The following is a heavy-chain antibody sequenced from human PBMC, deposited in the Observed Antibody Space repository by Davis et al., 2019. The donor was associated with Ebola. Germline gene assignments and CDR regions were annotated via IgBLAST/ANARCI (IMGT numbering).Heavy chain of an antibody. Sequence: PGGSLRLSCAVYGGSFSGYYWSWIRQPPGKGLEWIGYIYYSGSTNYNPSLKSRVTISVDTSKNQFSLKLSSVTAADTAVYYCARYSGWLGIDYYYYYMDVWGKGTTVTVSS. J-gene: IGHJ6*03. CDR2: IYYSGST. CDR3: ARYSGWLGIDYYYYYMDV. D-gene: IGHD6-19*01. CDR1: GGSFSGYY. V-gene: IGHV4-59*01.